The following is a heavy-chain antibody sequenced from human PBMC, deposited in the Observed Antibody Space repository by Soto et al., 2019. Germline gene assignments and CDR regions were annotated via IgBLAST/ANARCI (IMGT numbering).Heavy chain of an antibody. Sequence: GGSLRLSCAASGFTFSSYAMSWVRQAPGKGLEWVSAISGSGGSTYYADSVKGRFTISRDNSKNTLYLQMNSLRAEDTAVYYCAKDPLAWVVVVPAAKGGSLDYWGQGTLVTVSS. V-gene: IGHV3-23*01. D-gene: IGHD2-2*01. CDR1: GFTFSSYA. J-gene: IGHJ4*02. CDR2: ISGSGGST. CDR3: AKDPLAWVVVVPAAKGGSLDY.